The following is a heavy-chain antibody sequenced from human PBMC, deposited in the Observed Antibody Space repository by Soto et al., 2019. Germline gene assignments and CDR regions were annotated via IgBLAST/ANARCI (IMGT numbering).Heavy chain of an antibody. CDR1: GGSISSSNW. CDR2: IYHSGST. J-gene: IGHJ5*02. V-gene: IGHV4-4*02. Sequence: SETLSLTCAVSGGSISSSNWWSWVRQPPGKGLEWIGEIYHSGSTNYNPSLKSRVTISVDKSKNQFSLTLSSVTAADTAVYYCASSIAVPGSPNWFDPWGQGSLGTVPS. CDR3: ASSIAVPGSPNWFDP. D-gene: IGHD6-19*01.